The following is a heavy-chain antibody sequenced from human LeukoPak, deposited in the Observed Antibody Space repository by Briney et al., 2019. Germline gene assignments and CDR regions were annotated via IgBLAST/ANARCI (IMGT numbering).Heavy chain of an antibody. CDR1: GFAFSTFT. CDR3: ARDLDYFDY. J-gene: IGHJ4*02. CDR2: ITSSGTNI. Sequence: GGSLRLSCAASGFAFSTFTMNWVRQAPGKGLEWVSSITSSGTNIYYTDSLKGRFTISRDNAKNSLQLQLNSLRAEDTAVYYCARDLDYFDYWGQGTLVTVSS. V-gene: IGHV3-21*01.